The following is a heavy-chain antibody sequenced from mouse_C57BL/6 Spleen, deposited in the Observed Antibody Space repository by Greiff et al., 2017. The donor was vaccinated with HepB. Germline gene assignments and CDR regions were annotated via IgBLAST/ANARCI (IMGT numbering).Heavy chain of an antibody. J-gene: IGHJ4*01. CDR3: APSYDYDGYYAMDY. D-gene: IGHD2-4*01. Sequence: EVKLMESGGGLVKPGGSLKLSCAASGFTFSDYGMHWVRQAPEKGLEWVAYISSGSSTIYYADTVKGRFTISRDNAKNTLFLQMTSLRSEDTAMYYCAPSYDYDGYYAMDYWGQGTSVTVSS. CDR2: ISSGSSTI. CDR1: GFTFSDYG. V-gene: IGHV5-17*01.